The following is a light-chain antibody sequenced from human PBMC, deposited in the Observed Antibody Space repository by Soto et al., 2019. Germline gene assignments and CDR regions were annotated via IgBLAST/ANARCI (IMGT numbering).Light chain of an antibody. CDR1: QTVRSYY. J-gene: IGKJ2*02. CDR3: QHYSNSLPWT. Sequence: EIVLTQSPGTLSLSPGDRATLSCRASQTVRSYYVAWYQQKPGQPPSVLIYGASSRATGVPDRFSGSGSGTDFTLTISRLEPEDFAVYYCQHYSNSLPWTSGQGTKLEIK. CDR2: GAS. V-gene: IGKV3-20*01.